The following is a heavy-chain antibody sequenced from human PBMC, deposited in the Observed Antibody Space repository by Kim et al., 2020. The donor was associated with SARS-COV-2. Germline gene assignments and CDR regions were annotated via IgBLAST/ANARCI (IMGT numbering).Heavy chain of an antibody. CDR1: GFTFSSYA. CDR3: AREYMVRGLVHLDY. Sequence: GGSLRLSCAASGFTFSSYAMHWVRQAPGKGLEWVAVISYDGSNKYYADSVKGRFTISRDNSKNTLYLQMNSLRAEDTAVYYCAREYMVRGLVHLDYWGQGTLVTVSS. V-gene: IGHV3-30-3*01. D-gene: IGHD3-10*01. CDR2: ISYDGSNK. J-gene: IGHJ4*02.